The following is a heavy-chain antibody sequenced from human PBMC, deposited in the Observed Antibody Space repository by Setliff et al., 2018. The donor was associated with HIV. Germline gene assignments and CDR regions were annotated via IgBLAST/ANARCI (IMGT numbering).Heavy chain of an antibody. J-gene: IGHJ6*02. CDR1: GYTFSNYD. V-gene: IGHV1-3*01. Sequence: GASVKVSCKASGYTFSNYDINWVRQATGQGLEWMGWINAGNGNTKYSQKFQGRVTITRDTSASTAYMELSSLRSEDTAVYYCARDSFGGEFTYYYYGMDVWGQGTTVTVSS. CDR2: INAGNGNT. CDR3: ARDSFGGEFTYYYYGMDV. D-gene: IGHD3-10*01.